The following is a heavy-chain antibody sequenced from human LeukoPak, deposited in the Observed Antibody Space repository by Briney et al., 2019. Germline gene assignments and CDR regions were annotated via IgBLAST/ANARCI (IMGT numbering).Heavy chain of an antibody. J-gene: IGHJ6*03. Sequence: SETLSLTCAVYGGSFSGYYWSWIRQPPGKGLEWIGEINPSGSTNYNPSLKSRVTISVDTSKNQFSLKLSSVTAADTAVYYCARIRPAATAYYYYYMDVWGNGTTVTVSS. CDR1: GGSFSGYY. D-gene: IGHD2-2*01. CDR2: INPSGST. V-gene: IGHV4-34*01. CDR3: ARIRPAATAYYYYYMDV.